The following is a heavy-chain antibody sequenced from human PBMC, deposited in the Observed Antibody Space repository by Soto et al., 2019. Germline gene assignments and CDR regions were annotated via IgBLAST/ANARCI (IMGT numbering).Heavy chain of an antibody. V-gene: IGHV1-18*01. D-gene: IGHD1-26*01. CDR3: ASEGARVYYYYGMDG. CDR2: ISGYNGNT. Sequence: ASVKVSCTIRGYTFSMTGLTWIPQAPRQGMEWMGWISGYNGNTNYEQKFQDRVTMTTNTTTNTAYMELRSLGSDDTAVYYCASEGARVYYYYGMDGWGLGNWVTDS. J-gene: IGHJ6*02. CDR1: GYTFSMTG.